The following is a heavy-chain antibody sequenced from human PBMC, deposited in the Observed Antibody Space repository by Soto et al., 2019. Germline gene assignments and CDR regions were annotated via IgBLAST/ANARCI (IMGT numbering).Heavy chain of an antibody. J-gene: IGHJ6*02. D-gene: IGHD2-21*02. Sequence: GGSLRLSCAASGFTFSSYGMHWVRQAPGKGLEWVAVISYDGSNKYYADSVKGRFTISRDNSKNTLYLQMNSLRAEDTAVYYCAKEAGGDFAAEIDYYYGMDVWGQGTTVTVSS. CDR2: ISYDGSNK. CDR1: GFTFSSYG. CDR3: AKEAGGDFAAEIDYYYGMDV. V-gene: IGHV3-30*18.